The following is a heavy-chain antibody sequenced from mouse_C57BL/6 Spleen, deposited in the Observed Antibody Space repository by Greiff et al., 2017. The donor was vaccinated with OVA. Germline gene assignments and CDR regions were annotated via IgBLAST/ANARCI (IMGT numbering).Heavy chain of an antibody. CDR2: ISSGSSTI. J-gene: IGHJ4*01. D-gene: IGHD1-1*01. V-gene: IGHV5-17*01. CDR1: GFTFSDYG. Sequence: EVQLQESGGGLVKPGGSLKLSCAASGFTFSDYGMHWVRQAPEQGLEWVAYISSGSSTIYYADTVKGRFTISRDTAKNTLFLQMTSLRSEDTAMYYCARRYYYGSSYGEYYAMDYWGQGTSVTVSS. CDR3: ARRYYYGSSYGEYYAMDY.